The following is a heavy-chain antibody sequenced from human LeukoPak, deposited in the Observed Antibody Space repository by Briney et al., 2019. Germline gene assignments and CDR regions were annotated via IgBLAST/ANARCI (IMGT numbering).Heavy chain of an antibody. Sequence: GGSLRLSCAASGFTFSSYSMNWVRQAPGKGLEWVAVISYDGSNKYYADSVKGRFTISRDNSKNTLYLQMNSLRAEDTAVYYCARGHYYDDAFDIWGQGTMVTVSS. J-gene: IGHJ3*02. CDR1: GFTFSSYS. CDR2: ISYDGSNK. D-gene: IGHD3-22*01. CDR3: ARGHYYDDAFDI. V-gene: IGHV3-30*03.